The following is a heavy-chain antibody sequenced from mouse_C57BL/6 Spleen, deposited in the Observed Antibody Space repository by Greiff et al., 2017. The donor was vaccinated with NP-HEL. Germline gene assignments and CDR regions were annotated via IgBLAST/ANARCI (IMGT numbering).Heavy chain of an antibody. CDR3: VRREFAY. J-gene: IGHJ3*01. V-gene: IGHV10-1*01. CDR1: GFSFNTYA. Sequence: EPGGGLVQPKGSLKLSCAASGFSFNTYAMNWVRQAPGKGLEWVARIRSKSNNYATYYADSVKDRFTISRDDSESMLYLQMNNLKTEDTAMYYCVRREFAYWGQGTLVTVSA. CDR2: IRSKSNNYAT.